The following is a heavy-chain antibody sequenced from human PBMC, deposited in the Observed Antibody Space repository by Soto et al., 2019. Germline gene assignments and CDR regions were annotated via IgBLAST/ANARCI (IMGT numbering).Heavy chain of an antibody. CDR3: ARAGRYDYYYGMDV. V-gene: IGHV4-61*01. CDR1: GGSVSSGSYY. CDR2: IYYSGST. Sequence: SETLSLTCTVSGGSVSSGSYYWSWIRQPPGKGLEWIGYIYYSGSTNYNPSLKSRVTISVDTSKNQFSLKLSSVTAADTAVYYCARAGRYDYYYGMDVWGQGTTVTVSS. J-gene: IGHJ6*02.